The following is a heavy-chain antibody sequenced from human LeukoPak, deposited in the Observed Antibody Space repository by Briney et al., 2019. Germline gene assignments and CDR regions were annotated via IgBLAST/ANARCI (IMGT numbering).Heavy chain of an antibody. D-gene: IGHD6-19*01. CDR1: GDSISSYY. Sequence: PSETLSLTCTVSGDSISSYYWSWIRQSAGKGLEWIGRIHTSGSTDYSPSLKSRVTMSIDTSKTQFSLKVNSVTAADTGVYYCARAPKFSSGWLLDYWGQGSLVTVSS. CDR2: IHTSGST. CDR3: ARAPKFSSGWLLDY. V-gene: IGHV4-4*07. J-gene: IGHJ4*02.